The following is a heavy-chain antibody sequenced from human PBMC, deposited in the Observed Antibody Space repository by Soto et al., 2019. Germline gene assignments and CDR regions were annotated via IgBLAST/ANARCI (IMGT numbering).Heavy chain of an antibody. D-gene: IGHD4-17*01. CDR1: GGSISSSSYY. V-gene: IGHV4-39*01. Sequence: SETLSLTCTVSGGSISSSSYYWVWIRQPPGKGLEWIGSIYYSGSTYYNPSLKSRVTISVDTFKNQFFLKLSSVTAADTAVYYCARPPDYGDYGYFDLWGRGTLVTVSS. CDR2: IYYSGST. J-gene: IGHJ2*01. CDR3: ARPPDYGDYGYFDL.